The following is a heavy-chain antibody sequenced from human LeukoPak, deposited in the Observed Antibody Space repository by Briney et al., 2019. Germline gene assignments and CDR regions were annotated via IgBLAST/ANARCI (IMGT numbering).Heavy chain of an antibody. V-gene: IGHV3-53*05. CDR3: ARAAAALLDY. D-gene: IGHD6-13*01. CDR2: IYSGGST. J-gene: IGHJ4*02. CDR1: GFTVSSNY. Sequence: HAGGSLRLSCAASGFTVSSNYMSWVRQAPGKGLEWVSVIYSGGSTYYADSVKGRFTISRDNSKNTLYLQMNSLRAEDTAVYYCARAAAALLDYWGQGTLVTVSS.